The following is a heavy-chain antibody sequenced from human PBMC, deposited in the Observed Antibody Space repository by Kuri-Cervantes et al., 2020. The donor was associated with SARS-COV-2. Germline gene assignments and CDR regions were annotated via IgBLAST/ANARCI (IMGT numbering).Heavy chain of an antibody. D-gene: IGHD6-13*01. CDR2: IYYSGST. J-gene: IGHJ6*03. Sequence: GSLRLSCTVSGGSISSSSYYWGWIRQPPGKGLEWIGSIYYSGSTYYNPSLKSRVTISVDTSKNQFSLKPSSVTAADTAVYYCARYGLSSSWGIYYYYYYMDVWGKGTTVTVSS. CDR1: GGSISSSSYY. CDR3: ARYGLSSSWGIYYYYYYMDV. V-gene: IGHV4-39*07.